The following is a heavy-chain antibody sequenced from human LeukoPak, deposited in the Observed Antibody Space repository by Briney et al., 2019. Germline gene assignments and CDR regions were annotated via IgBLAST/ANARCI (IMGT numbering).Heavy chain of an antibody. CDR2: IYPGHSET. V-gene: IGHV5-51*01. Sequence: GESLKISCKGSGYSFINYWIGWVRQMPGKGLEWMGMIYPGHSETRYSPSFQGQVTISADKSISTAYLQWSSLKASDTAMYYCARHSTTVTPRSFDYWGQGTLVTVSS. CDR3: ARHSTTVTPRSFDY. J-gene: IGHJ4*02. CDR1: GYSFINYW. D-gene: IGHD4-17*01.